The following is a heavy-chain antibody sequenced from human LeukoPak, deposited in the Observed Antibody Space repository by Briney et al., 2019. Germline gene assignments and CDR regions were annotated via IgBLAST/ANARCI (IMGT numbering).Heavy chain of an antibody. V-gene: IGHV3-53*01. CDR2: IYSGGST. CDR1: GFTVSSNY. J-gene: IGHJ4*02. CDR3: ASGADYYDSSGYPNPFDY. D-gene: IGHD3-22*01. Sequence: GGSLRLSCAASGFTVSSNYMSWVRQAPGKGLEWVSVIYSGGSTYYADSVKGRFTISRDNSKNTLYLQMNSLRAEDTAVYYCASGADYYDSSGYPNPFDYWGQGILVTVSS.